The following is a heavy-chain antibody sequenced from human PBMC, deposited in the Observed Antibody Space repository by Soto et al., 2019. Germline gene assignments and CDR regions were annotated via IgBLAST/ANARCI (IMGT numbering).Heavy chain of an antibody. Sequence: GGSLRLSCVASGFTVSSNYMSWVRQAPGKGLEWVSIIYSTTNTYSVDSVKGRFTISRDNSKNTVYLQMNSLRAEDTAVYYCARGSGGSGRSYYYGLDVWGQGTTVTVSS. CDR1: GFTVSSNY. CDR3: ARGSGGSGRSYYYGLDV. CDR2: IYSTTNT. D-gene: IGHD3-10*01. V-gene: IGHV3-66*01. J-gene: IGHJ6*02.